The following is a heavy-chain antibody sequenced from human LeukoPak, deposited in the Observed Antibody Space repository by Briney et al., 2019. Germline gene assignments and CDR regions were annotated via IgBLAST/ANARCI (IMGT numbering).Heavy chain of an antibody. V-gene: IGHV1-2*06. CDR1: GYTFTSYA. CDR2: IDPNTGGT. Sequence: EASVTVSCTASGYTFTSYAMNWVRQAPGQGLEWMGRIDPNTGGTKSAKNFQGRVTMTRDTSISTAYMALSGLRSDDTAVYYCASLYDIVGTTVDYWGQGTLVTVSS. J-gene: IGHJ4*02. D-gene: IGHD1-26*01. CDR3: ASLYDIVGTTVDY.